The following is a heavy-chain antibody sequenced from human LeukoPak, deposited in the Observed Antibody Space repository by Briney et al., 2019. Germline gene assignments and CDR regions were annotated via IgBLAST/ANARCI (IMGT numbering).Heavy chain of an antibody. J-gene: IGHJ5*02. Sequence: GASVKVSCKASGYTFSDYFMHWVRQAPGQGLEWMGWINANSGGTIYAQKLQGRVTMTTDTSTSTAYMELRSLRSDDTAVYYCARDVSHCSSTSCPPRWFDPWGQGTLVTVSS. V-gene: IGHV1-2*02. CDR2: INANSGGT. CDR3: ARDVSHCSSTSCPPRWFDP. CDR1: GYTFSDYF. D-gene: IGHD2-2*01.